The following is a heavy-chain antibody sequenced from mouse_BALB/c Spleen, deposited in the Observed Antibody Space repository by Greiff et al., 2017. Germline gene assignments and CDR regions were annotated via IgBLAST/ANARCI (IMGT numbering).Heavy chain of an antibody. V-gene: IGHV5-6-5*01. D-gene: IGHD2-3*01. CDR1: GFTFSSYA. CDR3: AREVPDGYYAYWYFDV. CDR2: ISSGGST. Sequence: EVQPVESGGGLVKPGGSLKLSCAASGFTFSSYAMSWVRQTPEKRLEWVASISSGGSTYYPDSVKGRFTISRDNARNILYLQMSSLRSEDTAMYYCAREVPDGYYAYWYFDVWGAGTTVTVSS. J-gene: IGHJ1*01.